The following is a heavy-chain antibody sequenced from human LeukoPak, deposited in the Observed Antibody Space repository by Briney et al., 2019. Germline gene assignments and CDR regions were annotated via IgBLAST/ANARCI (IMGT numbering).Heavy chain of an antibody. J-gene: IGHJ5*02. CDR2: IYYSGST. Sequence: SETLSLTCTVSGGSISSYYWSWIRQPPGKGLEWIGYIYYSGSTNYNPSLKSRVTISVDTSKNQFSLKLSSVTAADTAVYYCARVIGYCSSTSCHNWFDPWGQGTLVTVSS. D-gene: IGHD2-2*01. V-gene: IGHV4-59*01. CDR3: ARVIGYCSSTSCHNWFDP. CDR1: GGSISSYY.